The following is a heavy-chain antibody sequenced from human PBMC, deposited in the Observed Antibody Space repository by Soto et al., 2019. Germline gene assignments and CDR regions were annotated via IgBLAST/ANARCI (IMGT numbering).Heavy chain of an antibody. D-gene: IGHD6-19*01. CDR2: IYYSGST. J-gene: IGHJ4*02. V-gene: IGHV4-39*01. CDR3: ARHPPIAVAAIDY. Sequence: ASETLSLTCTVSGGSISSSSYYWGWIRQPPGKGLEWIGTIYYSGSTYYNPSLKSRVTISVDTSKNQLSLKLSSVTAADTAVYYGARHPPIAVAAIDYWGQGTLVTVSS. CDR1: GGSISSSSYY.